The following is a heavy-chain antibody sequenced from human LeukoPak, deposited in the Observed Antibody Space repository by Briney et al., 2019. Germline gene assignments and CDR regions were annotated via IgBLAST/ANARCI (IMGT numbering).Heavy chain of an antibody. Sequence: ASVKVSCKTSGYTFSNYDINWVRQASGQGLEWMGWINPNSGRTGYAQKFQGRVTFTRNPSISTAFMELSSLRSDDTAVYYCAGAGVGTVVTPGTYYYYYYMDVWGKGTTVTVSS. CDR2: INPNSGRT. CDR3: AGAGVGTVVTPGTYYYYYYMDV. CDR1: GYTFSNYD. D-gene: IGHD4-23*01. V-gene: IGHV1-8*03. J-gene: IGHJ6*03.